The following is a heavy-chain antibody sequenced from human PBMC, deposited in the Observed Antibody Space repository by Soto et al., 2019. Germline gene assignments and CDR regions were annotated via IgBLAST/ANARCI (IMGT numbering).Heavy chain of an antibody. Sequence: EVHLLESGGGLVHPGESLRLSCGASGVTFSSCVMTWVRQAPGKGLEWVSCITESGTGTYYADSVKGRFTISRDNSKNTMYLQMNNLRAEDTGVYYCAKGLINGRWYAEDWGQGTLVTVSS. V-gene: IGHV3-23*01. CDR1: GVTFSSCV. CDR3: AKGLINGRWYAED. CDR2: ITESGTGT. J-gene: IGHJ4*02. D-gene: IGHD6-13*01.